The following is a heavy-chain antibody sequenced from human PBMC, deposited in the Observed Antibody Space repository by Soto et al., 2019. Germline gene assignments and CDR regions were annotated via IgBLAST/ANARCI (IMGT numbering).Heavy chain of an antibody. CDR2: TYYRSKWYN. J-gene: IGHJ6*02. CDR3: AGITMVRGVTGYWYYYGMDV. D-gene: IGHD3-10*01. V-gene: IGHV6-1*01. Sequence: QTLSLTCAISGDSVSSNSAAWNWIRQSPSRGLEWLGRTYYRSKWYNDYAVSVKSRITINPDTSKNQFSLQLNSVTPEDTAVYYCAGITMVRGVTGYWYYYGMDVWGQGTTVTVSS. CDR1: GDSVSSNSAA.